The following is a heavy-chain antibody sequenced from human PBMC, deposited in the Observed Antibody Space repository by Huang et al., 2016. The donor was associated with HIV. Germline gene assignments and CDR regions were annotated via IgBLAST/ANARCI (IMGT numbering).Heavy chain of an antibody. CDR3: ARGFNYYASDNLGVYYFDS. J-gene: IGHJ4*02. CDR2: SNHNGKI. Sequence: QVQLKQWGAGLLKPSETLSLTCAVYGGAFRGSSWTWIRQFAETGLEWIGDSNHNGKIIYNPSLSDRFTISTDTSKNHFSLHLTSVTAADTALYYCARGFNYYASDNLGVYYFDSWGLGTLVTVSP. V-gene: IGHV4-34*02. CDR1: GGAFRGSS. D-gene: IGHD3-10*01.